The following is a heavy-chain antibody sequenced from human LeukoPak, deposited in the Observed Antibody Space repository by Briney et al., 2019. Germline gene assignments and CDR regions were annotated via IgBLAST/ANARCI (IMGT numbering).Heavy chain of an antibody. CDR1: GFTFSSFA. J-gene: IGHJ4*02. Sequence: GGSLRLSCAASGFTFSSFAMSWVRQAPGKGLEWVSAISGSGGSTYYADSVKGRFTISRDNSKNTLFLQMNSLRAEDTAVYYCARSRGDYFDYWGQGTLVTVSS. CDR3: ARSRGDYFDY. CDR2: ISGSGGST. V-gene: IGHV3-23*01. D-gene: IGHD5-24*01.